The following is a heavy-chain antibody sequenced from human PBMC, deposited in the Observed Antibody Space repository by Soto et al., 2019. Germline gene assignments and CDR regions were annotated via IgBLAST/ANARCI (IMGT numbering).Heavy chain of an antibody. V-gene: IGHV3-21*01. CDR2: ITSTSSFI. CDR3: ARGAVVGMGQELDF. CDR1: GFTFSSHG. D-gene: IGHD6-19*01. Sequence: EVQLVESGGGLVKPGGPLRLSCAASGFTFSSHGMNWVRQAPGKGLEWVSCITSTSSFIYYADSVKGRFTISRDNAKNSLSLQMDSLRAEDTAVYYCARGAVVGMGQELDFWGQGILVTVSS. J-gene: IGHJ4*02.